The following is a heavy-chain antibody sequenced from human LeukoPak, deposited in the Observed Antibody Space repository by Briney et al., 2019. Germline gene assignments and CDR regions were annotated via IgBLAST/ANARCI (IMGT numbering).Heavy chain of an antibody. D-gene: IGHD3-22*01. J-gene: IGHJ4*02. CDR2: ISGSAINT. CDR3: AKENYYDSSGIDY. Sequence: PGGSLRLSCAASGFTFSSYAMSWVRQAPGKGLEWVSGISGSAINTYYADSVRGRFTISRDNSKNTLYLQMNSLRAEDTAVYYCAKENYYDSSGIDYWGQGTLVTVSS. CDR1: GFTFSSYA. V-gene: IGHV3-23*01.